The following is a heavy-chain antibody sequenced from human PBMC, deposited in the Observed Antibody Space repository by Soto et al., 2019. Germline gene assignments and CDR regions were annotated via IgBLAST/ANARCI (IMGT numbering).Heavy chain of an antibody. V-gene: IGHV3-23*01. CDR2: ISGSGGST. CDR1: GFTFSSYA. Sequence: GGSLRLSCAASGFTFSSYAMSWVRQAPGKGLEWVSAISGSGGSTYYADSVKGRFTISRDNSKNTLYLQMNSLRAEDTAVYYCAKDYSSAWYFPGYYFDYWGQGTLVTVSS. D-gene: IGHD6-19*01. CDR3: AKDYSSAWYFPGYYFDY. J-gene: IGHJ4*02.